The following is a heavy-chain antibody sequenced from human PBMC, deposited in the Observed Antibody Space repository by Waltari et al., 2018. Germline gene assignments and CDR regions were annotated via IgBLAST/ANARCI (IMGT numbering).Heavy chain of an antibody. D-gene: IGHD4-4*01. CDR1: GGTFSSYA. CDR2: VDPEDGET. CDR3: ATDLPESTVTYALGY. J-gene: IGHJ4*02. V-gene: IGHV1-69-2*01. Sequence: VQLVQSGAEVKKPGSSVKVSCKASGGTFSSYAISWVRQAPGKGLEWMGLVDPEDGETIYAEKFQGRVTITADTSTDTAYMELSSLRSEDTAVYYCATDLPESTVTYALGYWGQGTLVTVSS.